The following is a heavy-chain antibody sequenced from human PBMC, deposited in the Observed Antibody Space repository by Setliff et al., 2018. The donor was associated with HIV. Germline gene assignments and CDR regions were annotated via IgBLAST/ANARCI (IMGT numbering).Heavy chain of an antibody. CDR3: AKDAYYYGSGIDYYYMDV. CDR2: TSYDGGNK. J-gene: IGHJ6*03. D-gene: IGHD3-10*01. CDR1: GFTFSSYS. Sequence: GGSLRLSCVASGFTFSSYSMQWVRQAPGKGLEWVAVTSYDGGNKYYADSVRGRFTISRDNSKNTLYLQMNSLRAEDTAVYYCAKDAYYYGSGIDYYYMDVWGKGTTVTVSS. V-gene: IGHV3-30*04.